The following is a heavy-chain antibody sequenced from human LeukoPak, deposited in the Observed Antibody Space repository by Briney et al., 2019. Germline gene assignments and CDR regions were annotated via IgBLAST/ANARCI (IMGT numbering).Heavy chain of an antibody. J-gene: IGHJ3*02. CDR3: ARQQLVQGDAFDI. V-gene: IGHV5-51*01. Sequence: GESLKISCKGSGYSFTSYWIGWVRQMSGKGLEWMGIIYPGDSDTRYSPSFQGQVTISTDKSISTAYLQWSSLKASDTAMYYCARQQLVQGDAFDIWGQGTMVTVSS. D-gene: IGHD6-13*01. CDR2: IYPGDSDT. CDR1: GYSFTSYW.